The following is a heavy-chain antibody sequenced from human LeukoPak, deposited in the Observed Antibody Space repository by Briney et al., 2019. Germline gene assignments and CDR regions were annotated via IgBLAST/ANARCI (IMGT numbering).Heavy chain of an antibody. CDR3: ARPVVPAAIHFDAFDI. V-gene: IGHV3-33*01. J-gene: IGHJ3*02. Sequence: PGGSLRLSCAASGFTFSNYGIHWVRQAPGKGLEWVAIIWYDGNNKYYADSVKGRFTISRDNAKNSLYLQMNSLRAEDTAVYYCARPVVPAAIHFDAFDIWGQGTMVTVSS. CDR2: IWYDGNNK. CDR1: GFTFSNYG. D-gene: IGHD2-2*01.